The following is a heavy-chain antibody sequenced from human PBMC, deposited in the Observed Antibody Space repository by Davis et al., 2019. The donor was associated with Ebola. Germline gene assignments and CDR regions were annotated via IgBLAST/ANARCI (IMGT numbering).Heavy chain of an antibody. V-gene: IGHV3-30*18. J-gene: IGHJ2*01. CDR2: ISYDGSNK. D-gene: IGHD2-2*01. CDR1: GFTFSSYG. Sequence: GGSLRLSCATSGFTFSSYGMPWVRQAPGKGLEWVAVISYDGSNKYYADSVKGRFTISRDNSKNTLYLQMNSLRAEDTAVYYCAKGGYCSSTSCYLYWYFDLWGRGTLVTVSS. CDR3: AKGGYCSSTSCYLYWYFDL.